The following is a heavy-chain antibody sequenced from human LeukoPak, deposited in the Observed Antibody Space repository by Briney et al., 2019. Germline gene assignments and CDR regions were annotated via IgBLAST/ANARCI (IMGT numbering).Heavy chain of an antibody. CDR1: GYSISSGYY. V-gene: IGHV4-38-2*01. CDR2: IYYSGST. J-gene: IGHJ4*02. D-gene: IGHD4-11*01. Sequence: PSETLSLTCAVSGYSISSGYYWGWIRQPPGKGLEWIGSIYYSGSTYYNPSLKSRVTISVDTSKNQFSLKLSSVTAADTAVYYCARQYPALNFDYWGQGTLVTVSS. CDR3: ARQYPALNFDY.